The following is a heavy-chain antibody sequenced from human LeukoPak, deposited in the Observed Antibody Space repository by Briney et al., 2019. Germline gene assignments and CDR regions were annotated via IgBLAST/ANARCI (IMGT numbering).Heavy chain of an antibody. V-gene: IGHV4-59*01. Sequence: SETLSLTCTVSGGSISSYYWSWIRQPPGKGLEWIEYIYYSGSTNYNPSLKSRVTISVDTSKNQFSLKLSSVTAADTAVYYCARGSIAARNDAFDIWGQGTIVTVSS. D-gene: IGHD6-6*01. CDR3: ARGSIAARNDAFDI. CDR1: GGSISSYY. J-gene: IGHJ3*02. CDR2: IYYSGST.